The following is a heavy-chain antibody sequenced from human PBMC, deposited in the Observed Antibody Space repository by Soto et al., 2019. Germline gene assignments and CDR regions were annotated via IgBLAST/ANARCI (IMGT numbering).Heavy chain of an antibody. J-gene: IGHJ1*01. CDR3: ARGSRDYYDSSGSEYFQH. CDR2: INPSGGST. D-gene: IGHD3-22*01. Sequence: ASVKVSCKASGYAFTSYYMHWVRQAPGQGLEWMGIINPSGGSTSYAQKFQGRVTMTRDTSTSTVYMELSSLRSEDTAVYYCARGSRDYYDSSGSEYFQHWGQGTLVTVSS. V-gene: IGHV1-46*01. CDR1: GYAFTSYY.